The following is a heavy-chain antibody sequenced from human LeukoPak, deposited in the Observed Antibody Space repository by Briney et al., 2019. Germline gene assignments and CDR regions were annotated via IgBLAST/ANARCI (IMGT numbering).Heavy chain of an antibody. CDR3: ARVMFSVSVRPGNFDF. D-gene: IGHD3/OR15-3a*01. J-gene: IGHJ4*02. CDR2: IYPSDSIT. CDR1: GYDFSTKW. V-gene: IGHV5-51*01. Sequence: GESLKISCKTSGYDFSTKWIGWVRQMPGKGLEWMGIIYPSDSITKYNPSFRGQVTISLDMSISTAYLHWPSLKASDTAIYFCARVMFSVSVRPGNFDFWGPGTLVTVSS.